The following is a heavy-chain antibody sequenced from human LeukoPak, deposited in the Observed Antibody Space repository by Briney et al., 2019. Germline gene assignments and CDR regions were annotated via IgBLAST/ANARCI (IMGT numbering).Heavy chain of an antibody. CDR1: GGSISSYY. J-gene: IGHJ2*01. D-gene: IGHD2-2*01. CDR2: IYYSGIT. Sequence: PSGTLSLTCTVSGGSISSYYWSWIRQPPGKGLEWIGYIYYSGITNYNPSLKRRVTTSLDTSNNQFSLTLNSVTAADTAVYYCAIYSVVVVPAAMHWYFDLWGRGTLVTVSS. CDR3: AIYSVVVVPAAMHWYFDL. V-gene: IGHV4-59*08.